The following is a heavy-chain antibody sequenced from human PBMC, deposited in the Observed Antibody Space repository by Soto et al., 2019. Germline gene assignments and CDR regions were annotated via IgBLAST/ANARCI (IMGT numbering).Heavy chain of an antibody. CDR1: GYTFTSYD. J-gene: IGHJ6*02. Sequence: QVQLVQSGAEVKKPGASVKVSCKASGYTFTSYDINWVRQATGQGLEWMGWMNPNSGNTGYAQKFQGRVTMTRNISISTAYMELSSLRSEDTAVYYCASPLRYFDWLSEDYYYYGMDVWGQGTTVTVSS. V-gene: IGHV1-8*01. CDR2: MNPNSGNT. D-gene: IGHD3-9*01. CDR3: ASPLRYFDWLSEDYYYYGMDV.